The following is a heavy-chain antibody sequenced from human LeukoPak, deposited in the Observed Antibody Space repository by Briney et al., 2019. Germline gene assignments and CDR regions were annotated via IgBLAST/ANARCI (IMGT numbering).Heavy chain of an antibody. CDR1: GFTFSSYS. V-gene: IGHV3-21*01. CDR2: ISSSSSYI. CDR3: ARDNDSSGWYRPTFFDY. J-gene: IGHJ4*02. Sequence: GGSLRLSCAASGFTFSSYSMNWVRQAPGKGLEWASSISSSSSYIYYADSVKGRFTISRDNAKNSLYLQMNSLRAEDTAVYYCARDNDSSGWYRPTFFDYWGQGTLVTVSS. D-gene: IGHD6-19*01.